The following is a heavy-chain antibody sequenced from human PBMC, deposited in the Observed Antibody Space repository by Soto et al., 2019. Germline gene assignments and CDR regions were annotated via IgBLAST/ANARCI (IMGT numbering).Heavy chain of an antibody. CDR1: GFSLTRGVA. V-gene: IGHV2-5*02. Sequence: QITLKESGPTLVKPTQTLTLTCTFSGFSLTRGVAVGWIRQPPGKALEWLGIIYWDDDKRYSPSLKSRLTITKDTFINQGVLTMATLGPVDTATYYCTRDSYGSGYGMDVWGQGTTVTVSS. D-gene: IGHD3-10*01. CDR2: IYWDDDK. CDR3: TRDSYGSGYGMDV. J-gene: IGHJ6*02.